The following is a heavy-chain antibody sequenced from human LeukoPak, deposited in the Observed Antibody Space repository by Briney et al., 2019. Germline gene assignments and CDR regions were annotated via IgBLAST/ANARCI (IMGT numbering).Heavy chain of an antibody. CDR2: IYYSGST. CDR1: GGSISSGGYY. J-gene: IGHJ4*02. V-gene: IGHV4-30-4*08. Sequence: SQTLSLTCSVSGGSISSGGYYWTGIRQHPGKGLEWIGYIYYSGSTYYNPSLKSRVTISVDTSKNQFSLKLSSVTAADTAVYYCARGVPGVIITPFDYWGQGTLVTVSS. D-gene: IGHD3-10*01. CDR3: ARGVPGVIITPFDY.